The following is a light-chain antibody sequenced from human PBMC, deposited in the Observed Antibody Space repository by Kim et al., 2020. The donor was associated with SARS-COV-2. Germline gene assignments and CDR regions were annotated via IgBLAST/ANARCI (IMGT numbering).Light chain of an antibody. CDR2: YDS. CDR3: QVWDSSSDHWV. J-gene: IGLJ3*02. V-gene: IGLV3-21*04. Sequence: SYELTQPPSVSVAPGKTARITCGGNNIGSKSVHWYQQKPGQAPVLGIYYDSDRPSGIPERFSGSNSGNTATLTISRVEAGDEADYYCQVWDSSSDHWVFGGGTQLTVL. CDR1: NIGSKS.